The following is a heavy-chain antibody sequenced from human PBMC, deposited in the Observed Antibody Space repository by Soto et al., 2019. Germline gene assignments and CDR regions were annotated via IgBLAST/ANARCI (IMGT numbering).Heavy chain of an antibody. CDR2: ISSSSSTI. CDR1: GFTFSSSS. V-gene: IGHV3-48*01. J-gene: IGHJ4*02. D-gene: IGHD4-17*01. CDR3: ARELNYGLFDY. Sequence: EVQLVESGGGLVQPGGSLRLSCAASGFTFSSSSMNWVRQAPGKGLEWVSYISSSSSTIYYADSVKGRFTISRDNAKNSLYLQMNSLRAEDTAVYYCARELNYGLFDYWGQGTLVTVSS.